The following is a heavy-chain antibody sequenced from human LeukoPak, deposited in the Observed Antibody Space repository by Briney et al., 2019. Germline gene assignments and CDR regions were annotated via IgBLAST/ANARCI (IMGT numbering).Heavy chain of an antibody. Sequence: SETLSLTCTVSGGSISSSSYYWGWIRQPPGKGLEWIGSIYYSGSTYYNPSLKSRVTISVDTSKNQFSLKLSSVTAADTAVYYCARVQPIEHSSGWTIMDVWGKGTTVTASS. CDR1: GGSISSSSYY. D-gene: IGHD6-19*01. CDR3: ARVQPIEHSSGWTIMDV. V-gene: IGHV4-39*07. CDR2: IYYSGST. J-gene: IGHJ6*03.